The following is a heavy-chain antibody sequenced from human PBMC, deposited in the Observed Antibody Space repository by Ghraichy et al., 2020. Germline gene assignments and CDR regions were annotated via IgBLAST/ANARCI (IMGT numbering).Heavy chain of an antibody. J-gene: IGHJ4*02. CDR1: GESFSGYY. CDR3: ARYSRVTTKSF. Sequence: SQTLSLTCAAYGESFSGYYWNWIRQPPGKGLEWIGEIDHTGITNYNPSLKSRVTISVDTSKNQFSLKLSSVTAADTAVYYCARYSRVTTKSFWGQGTLVTVSS. CDR2: IDHTGIT. V-gene: IGHV4-34*01. D-gene: IGHD4-11*01.